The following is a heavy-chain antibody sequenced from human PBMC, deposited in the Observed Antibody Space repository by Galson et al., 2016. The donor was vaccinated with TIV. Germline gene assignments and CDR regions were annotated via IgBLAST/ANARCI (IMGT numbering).Heavy chain of an antibody. V-gene: IGHV2-70*11. J-gene: IGHJ6*02. CDR3: ARNSGHYYGMDV. Sequence: PALVKPTQTLTLTCSFSGFSLRTSGMCVSWIRQPPGKALEWLARIDWDGDKYYNASLKTRVSISKYTSKNQVVLTMTNMDQVDTGTYYCARNSGHYYGMDVWGQGTTVTVSS. CDR2: IDWDGDK. CDR1: GFSLRTSGMC.